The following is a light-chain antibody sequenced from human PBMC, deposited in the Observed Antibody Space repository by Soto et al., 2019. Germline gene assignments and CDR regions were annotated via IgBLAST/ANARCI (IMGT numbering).Light chain of an antibody. CDR2: RNN. Sequence: QSVLTQPPSASGTPGQMVTMSCSGSSSNIGTNSVNWFQQVPGTAPKLLIYRNNQRPSGVSDRFSGSKSRTSASLAISGLRSEDEADYYCASWDDSLSGRVFGGGTKLTVL. CDR3: ASWDDSLSGRV. V-gene: IGLV1-47*01. J-gene: IGLJ3*02. CDR1: SSNIGTNS.